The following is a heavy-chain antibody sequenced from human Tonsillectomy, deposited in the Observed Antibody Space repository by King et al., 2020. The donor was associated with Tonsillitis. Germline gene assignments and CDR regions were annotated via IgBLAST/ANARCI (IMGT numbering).Heavy chain of an antibody. CDR1: GGSLTTSNYY. D-gene: IGHD3-3*01. Sequence: VQLQESGPGLVKPSETLSLTCTVSGGSLTTSNYYWGWIRQPPGKGLEWIGSLYYSESTYYNPSLKSRVTISVDTSKNQFSLRLSSVTAADTAVYFCAKFVLLEWFVEYAFDIWGLGTTVTVSS. CDR2: LYYSEST. J-gene: IGHJ3*02. V-gene: IGHV4-39*01. CDR3: AKFVLLEWFVEYAFDI.